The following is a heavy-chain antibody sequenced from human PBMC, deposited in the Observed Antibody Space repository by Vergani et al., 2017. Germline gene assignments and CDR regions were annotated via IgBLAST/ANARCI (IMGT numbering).Heavy chain of an antibody. CDR1: GGSISSGGYY. V-gene: IGHV4-31*03. D-gene: IGHD6-13*01. CDR2: IYYSGST. Sequence: QVQLQESGPGLVKPSQTLSLTCTVSGGSISSGGYYWSWIRQHPGKGLEWIGYIYYSGSTYYNPSLKSRVTISVDTSKNQFSLKLSSVTAADTAVYYCAKPSAGGSSWPRGWFDPWGQGTLVTVSS. CDR3: AKPSAGGSSWPRGWFDP. J-gene: IGHJ5*02.